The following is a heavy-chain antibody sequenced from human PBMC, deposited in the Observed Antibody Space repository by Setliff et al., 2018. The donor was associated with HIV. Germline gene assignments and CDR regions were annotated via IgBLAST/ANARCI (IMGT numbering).Heavy chain of an antibody. CDR2: INPNSGGT. CDR3: ARDPGYKSTWYGVFDI. Sequence: ASVKVSCKASGYTFSDYYMHWVRQAPGQGLEWMGWINPNSGGTNYAQKFQGRVNMTRDTSISTTYMELSRLRSDDTAVYYCARDPGYKSTWYGVFDIWGQGTPVTVSS. V-gene: IGHV1-2*02. D-gene: IGHD6-13*01. CDR1: GYTFSDYY. J-gene: IGHJ4*02.